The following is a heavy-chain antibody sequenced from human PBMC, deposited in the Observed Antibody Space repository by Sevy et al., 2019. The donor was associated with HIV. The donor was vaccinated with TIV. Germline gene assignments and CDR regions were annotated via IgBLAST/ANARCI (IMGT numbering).Heavy chain of an antibody. V-gene: IGHV1-69*13. CDR2: IIPIFGTA. D-gene: IGHD3-22*01. Sequence: ASVKVSCKASGGTFSSYAISWVRQAPGQGLEWMGGIIPIFGTANYAQKFQGRVTITADESTSTAYMEQSSLRSEDTAVYYCARENPKRPYYYDSSGYSGFDYWGQGTLVTVSS. J-gene: IGHJ4*02. CDR1: GGTFSSYA. CDR3: ARENPKRPYYYDSSGYSGFDY.